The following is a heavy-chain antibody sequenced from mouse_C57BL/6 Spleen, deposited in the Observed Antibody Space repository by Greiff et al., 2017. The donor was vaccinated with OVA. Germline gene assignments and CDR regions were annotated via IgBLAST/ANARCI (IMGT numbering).Heavy chain of an antibody. CDR3: ARHEDYGSDYWYFDV. Sequence: EVQGVESGGDLVKPGGSLKLSCAASGFTFSSYGMSWVRQTPDKRLEWVATISSGGSYTYYPDSVKGRFTISRDNAKNTLYLQMSSLKSEDTAMYYCARHEDYGSDYWYFDVWGTGTTVTVSS. V-gene: IGHV5-6*01. D-gene: IGHD1-1*01. J-gene: IGHJ1*03. CDR2: ISSGGSYT. CDR1: GFTFSSYG.